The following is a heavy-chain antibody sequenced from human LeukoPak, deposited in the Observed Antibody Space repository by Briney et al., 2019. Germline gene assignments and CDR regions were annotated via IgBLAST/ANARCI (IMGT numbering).Heavy chain of an antibody. CDR1: GGSFRGYY. V-gene: IGHV4-34*01. CDR2: INHSGST. CDR3: ARGKKVGATSEFDY. D-gene: IGHD1-26*01. Sequence: SETLSLTCAVYGGSFRGYYWSWIRQPPGKGLEWIGEINHSGSTNYNPSLKSRVTISVDTSKNQFSLKLSSVTAADTAVYYCARGKKVGATSEFDYWGQGTLVTVSS. J-gene: IGHJ4*02.